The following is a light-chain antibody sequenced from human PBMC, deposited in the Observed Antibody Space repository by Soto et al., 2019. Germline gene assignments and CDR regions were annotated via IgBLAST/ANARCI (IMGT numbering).Light chain of an antibody. CDR1: SSDVGGYDY. J-gene: IGLJ1*01. CDR2: EVN. V-gene: IGLV2-14*01. Sequence: QSVLTQPASVSGSPGQSVTISCTGTSSDVGGYDYVSWYQQHPGTDPKLMLYEVNNRPSGVSNRFSGSKSGNTASLIISGLQTEDEADYYCSAYTTTSTLIFGTGTKLTVL. CDR3: SAYTTTSTLI.